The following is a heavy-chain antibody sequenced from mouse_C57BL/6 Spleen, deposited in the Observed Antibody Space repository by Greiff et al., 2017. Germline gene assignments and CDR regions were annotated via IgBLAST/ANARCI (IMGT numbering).Heavy chain of an antibody. Sequence: EVKLMESGGDLVKPGGSLKLSCAASGFTFSSYGMSLVRQTPDKRLEWVATISSGGSYTYYPDSVKGRFTISRDNAKNTLYLQMSSLKSEDTAMYYCARSEDYWGQSTTLTVSS. V-gene: IGHV5-6*01. J-gene: IGHJ2*01. CDR3: ARSEDY. CDR1: GFTFSSYG. CDR2: ISSGGSYT.